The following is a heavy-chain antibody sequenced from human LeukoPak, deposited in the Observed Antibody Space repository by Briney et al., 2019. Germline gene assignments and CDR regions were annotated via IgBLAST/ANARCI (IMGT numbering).Heavy chain of an antibody. D-gene: IGHD3-22*01. Sequence: SETLSLTCTVTGGSISSYYWSWIRQPPGKGLEWIGYIYYSGSTNYNPSLKSRVTISVDTSKNQFSLKLSSVTAADTAVYYCARHRAHYYDSSGYVRGAFDIWGQGTMVTVSS. J-gene: IGHJ3*02. CDR2: IYYSGST. CDR1: GGSISSYY. V-gene: IGHV4-59*01. CDR3: ARHRAHYYDSSGYVRGAFDI.